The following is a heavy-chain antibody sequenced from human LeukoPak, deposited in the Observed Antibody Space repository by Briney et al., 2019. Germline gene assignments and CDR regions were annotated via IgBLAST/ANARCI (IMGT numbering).Heavy chain of an antibody. J-gene: IGHJ6*02. CDR2: IIPIFGTV. V-gene: IGHV1-69*01. CDR3: ARSVMGGGWYLTVYYYYGMDV. Sequence: GASVKVSCKASGGTFSSYAISWVRQAPGQGLEWMGGIIPIFGTVNYAQKFQGRVTITADESTSTAYMELSSLRSEDTAVYYCARSVMGGGWYLTVYYYYGMDVWGQGTTVTVSS. D-gene: IGHD6-19*01. CDR1: GGTFSSYA.